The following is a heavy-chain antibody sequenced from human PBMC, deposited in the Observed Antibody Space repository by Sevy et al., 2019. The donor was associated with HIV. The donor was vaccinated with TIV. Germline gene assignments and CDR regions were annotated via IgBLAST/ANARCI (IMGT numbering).Heavy chain of an antibody. CDR3: AREGRWAHYGMDV. V-gene: IGHV3-21*01. CDR2: ISSISNHI. CDR1: GFTFSSYT. Sequence: GGSLRLSCAASGFTFSSYTMNWVRQAPGKGLEWVSSISSISNHIYYADSVKGRFTISRDNAKNSLYLQMKSLRVEDTAVYYCAREGRWAHYGMDVWGQGTTVTVSS. D-gene: IGHD1-26*01. J-gene: IGHJ6*02.